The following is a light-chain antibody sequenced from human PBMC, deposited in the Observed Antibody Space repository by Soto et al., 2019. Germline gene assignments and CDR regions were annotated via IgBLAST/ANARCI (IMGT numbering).Light chain of an antibody. CDR2: CAS. V-gene: IGKV3-20*01. CDR1: HTVYHAY. CDR3: QQYGSSVQT. Sequence: EIVLTQSPGTLSLSPGERATLSYRARHTVYHAYLACYQQKAFQSPRLLIYCASSRATGVPDRFSGSGSATDFSLTIRRLESEDFAVYYCQQYGSSVQTFGQGTKVDIK. J-gene: IGKJ1*01.